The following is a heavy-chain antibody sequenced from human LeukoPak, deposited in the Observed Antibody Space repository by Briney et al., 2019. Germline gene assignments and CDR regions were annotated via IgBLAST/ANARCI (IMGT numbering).Heavy chain of an antibody. D-gene: IGHD7-27*01. CDR1: GDSVSSNSVA. CDR2: TFYRPKWSN. CDR3: ARALETGLGTYLDY. J-gene: IGHJ4*02. V-gene: IGHV6-1*01. Sequence: SQTLSLTCAISGDSVSSNSVAWHWIRQSPSTGLEWLGRTFYRPKWSNDYAVSVKSRITISPDTSKNQFSLQLNSVTPEDTAVYYCARALETGLGTYLDYWGQGALVTVSS.